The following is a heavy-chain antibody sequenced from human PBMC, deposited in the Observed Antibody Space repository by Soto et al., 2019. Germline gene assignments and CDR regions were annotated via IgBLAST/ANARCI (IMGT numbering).Heavy chain of an antibody. V-gene: IGHV1-69*13. D-gene: IGHD1-20*01. Sequence: SVKVSCKASGGTFSSYAISWVRQAPGQGLEWMGGIIPIFGTANYAQKFQGSVTITADESTSTAYMELSSLRSEGTAVYYCARAPPSGSITGTTYYFDYWGQGTLVTVSS. CDR3: ARAPPSGSITGTTYYFDY. J-gene: IGHJ4*02. CDR2: IIPIFGTA. CDR1: GGTFSSYA.